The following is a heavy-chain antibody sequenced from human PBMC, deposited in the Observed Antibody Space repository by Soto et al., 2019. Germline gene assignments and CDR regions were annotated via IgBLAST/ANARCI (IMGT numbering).Heavy chain of an antibody. J-gene: IGHJ6*03. CDR1: GFSFGDYA. CDR2: IFWNSGTI. Sequence: DVQLVESGGGLVQPGRSLRLSCEVSGFSFGDYAMHWVRQAPGKGLEWVSGIFWNSGTIAYADSVKGRFTISRDNAKKSLYLQMNSLGHEDADLYYCAKGQCTGVKCYSDYMDVWGKGTTVTVSS. D-gene: IGHD2-8*02. V-gene: IGHV3-9*01. CDR3: AKGQCTGVKCYSDYMDV.